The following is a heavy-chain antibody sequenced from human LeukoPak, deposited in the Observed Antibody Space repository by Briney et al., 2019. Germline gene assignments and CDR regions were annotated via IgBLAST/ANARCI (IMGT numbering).Heavy chain of an antibody. Sequence: PSGTLSLTCSVSGGSLRIDYCSWIRQSAGKGLEWMGRIYTSGRIDYNPSLRSRVTMSVDTSKSHFSLKLTSLTAADTAVYYCATKHLWSDGFDVWGQGRRVIVSS. CDR3: ATKHLWSDGFDV. D-gene: IGHD5-18*01. V-gene: IGHV4-4*07. CDR2: IYTSGRI. J-gene: IGHJ3*01. CDR1: GGSLRIDY.